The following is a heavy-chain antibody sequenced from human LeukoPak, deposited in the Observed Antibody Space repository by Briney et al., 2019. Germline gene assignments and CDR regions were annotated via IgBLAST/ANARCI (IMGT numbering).Heavy chain of an antibody. CDR3: ARGDSSSWYYQYYYYMDV. D-gene: IGHD6-13*01. CDR2: ISSSSSYI. CDR1: GFTFSSYS. Sequence: PGGSLRLSCAASGFTFSSYSMNWVRQAPGKGLEWVSSISSSSSYIYYADPVKGRFTISRDNAKNSLYLQMNSLRAEDTAVYYCARGDSSSWYYQYYYYMDVWGKGTTVTVSS. V-gene: IGHV3-21*01. J-gene: IGHJ6*03.